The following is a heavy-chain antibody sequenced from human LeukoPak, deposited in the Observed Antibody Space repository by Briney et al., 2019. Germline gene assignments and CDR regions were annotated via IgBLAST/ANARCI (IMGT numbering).Heavy chain of an antibody. J-gene: IGHJ4*02. CDR3: ARPSSGGLSEDY. Sequence: GGSLRLSCAASGLTVTNRYMSWVRQAPGKGLEWVSIIYSGGSTYYADSVKGRFTISRDDSKNTLYLQMNNLRVEDTAVYYCARPSSGGLSEDYWGQGTLVTVSS. CDR2: IYSGGST. V-gene: IGHV3-53*01. CDR1: GLTVTNRY. D-gene: IGHD3-10*01.